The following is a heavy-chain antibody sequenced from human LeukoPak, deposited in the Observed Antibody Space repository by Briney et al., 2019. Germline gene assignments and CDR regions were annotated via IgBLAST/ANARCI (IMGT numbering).Heavy chain of an antibody. D-gene: IGHD3-10*01. CDR1: GFTFRWYV. V-gene: IGHV3-64D*06. Sequence: GGSLRLFYSASGFTFRWYVMHWVRQAPGKGLEYVSAISSNGGSTYYADSVKGRFTISRDNSRNTLHLQMSSLRVEDTAVYYCMKDSTSGTYFECCGQVTLVTVSS. CDR3: MKDSTSGTYFEC. J-gene: IGHJ4*02. CDR2: ISSNGGST.